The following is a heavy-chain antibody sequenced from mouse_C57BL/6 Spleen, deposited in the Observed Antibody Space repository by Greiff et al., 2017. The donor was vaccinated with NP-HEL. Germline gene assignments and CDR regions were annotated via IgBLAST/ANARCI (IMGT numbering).Heavy chain of an antibody. Sequence: QVQLQQPGAELVMPGASVKLSCKASGYTFTSYWMHWVKQRPGQGLEWIGEIDPSDSYTNYNQKFKGKSTLTVDKSSSTAYMQLSSLTSEDSAVYYCARRWLYGSSYDDAMDYWGQGTSVTVSS. D-gene: IGHD1-1*01. CDR1: GYTFTSYW. CDR2: IDPSDSYT. J-gene: IGHJ4*01. CDR3: ARRWLYGSSYDDAMDY. V-gene: IGHV1-69*01.